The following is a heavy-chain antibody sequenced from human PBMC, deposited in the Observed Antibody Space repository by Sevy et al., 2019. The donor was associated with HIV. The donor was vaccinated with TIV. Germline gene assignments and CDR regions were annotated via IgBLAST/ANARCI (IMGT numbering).Heavy chain of an antibody. D-gene: IGHD3-10*01. Sequence: GGSLRLSCAASGFTFSTYTMNWVRQAPGKGLEWVSSISSSSNYIYYEDSLKGRFTISRDNAKNSVYLQMNSRGAEETAVYYCARPYGSGSWEAFDIWGQETMVTVSS. CDR3: ARPYGSGSWEAFDI. CDR2: ISSSSNYI. V-gene: IGHV3-21*01. CDR1: GFTFSTYT. J-gene: IGHJ3*02.